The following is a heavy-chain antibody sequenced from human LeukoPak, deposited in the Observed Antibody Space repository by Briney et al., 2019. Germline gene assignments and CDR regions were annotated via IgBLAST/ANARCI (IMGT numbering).Heavy chain of an antibody. V-gene: IGHV3-21*01. CDR2: ISSSSSYI. CDR3: ARAGTSIAAAGTFYYYYMDV. D-gene: IGHD6-13*01. Sequence: GGSLRLSCAASGFTFSSYSMNWVRQAPGKGLEWVSSISSSSSYIYYADSVKGRFTISRDNAKNSLYLQMNSLRAGDTAVYYCARAGTSIAAAGTFYYYYMDVWGKGTTVTVSS. CDR1: GFTFSSYS. J-gene: IGHJ6*03.